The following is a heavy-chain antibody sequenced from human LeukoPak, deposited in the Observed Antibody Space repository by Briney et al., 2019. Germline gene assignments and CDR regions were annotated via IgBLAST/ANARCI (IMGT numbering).Heavy chain of an antibody. J-gene: IGHJ4*02. V-gene: IGHV3-23*01. Sequence: GGSLRLSCAASGFTFSSYAMSWVRQAPGTGLEWVSTISGSGGSSHYADSVKGRFTISRDNSKNTLYLQMNSLRAEDTAVYYCARDFKVVTATSLFDYWGQGTLVTVSS. CDR1: GFTFSSYA. D-gene: IGHD2-21*02. CDR3: ARDFKVVTATSLFDY. CDR2: ISGSGGSS.